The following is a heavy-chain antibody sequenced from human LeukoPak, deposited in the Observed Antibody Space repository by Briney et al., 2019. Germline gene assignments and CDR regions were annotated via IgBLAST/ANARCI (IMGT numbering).Heavy chain of an antibody. D-gene: IGHD3-22*01. J-gene: IGHJ4*02. Sequence: PGESLKISCKGSGYSFTSYWIGWVRQMPGKGLEWMAIIYPGDSDTRYSPSFQGQVTISADKSISTAYLQWSSLKASDTAMYYCARLAYYDSSGYYDSGYFDYWGQGTLVTVSS. CDR2: IYPGDSDT. V-gene: IGHV5-51*01. CDR3: ARLAYYDSSGYYDSGYFDY. CDR1: GYSFTSYW.